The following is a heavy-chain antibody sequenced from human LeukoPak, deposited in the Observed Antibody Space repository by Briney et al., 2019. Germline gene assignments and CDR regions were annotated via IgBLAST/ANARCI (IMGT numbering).Heavy chain of an antibody. CDR1: GGSISSGSYY. Sequence: SETLSLTCTDSGGSISSGSYYWSWIRQPAWKGLEWIGRIYTSGSTNYNPSLKSRVTISVDTSKNQFSLKLSSVTAADTAVYYCARDPWGILTGYFDPWGQGTLVTVSS. CDR2: IYTSGST. V-gene: IGHV4-61*02. J-gene: IGHJ5*02. D-gene: IGHD3-9*01. CDR3: ARDPWGILTGYFDP.